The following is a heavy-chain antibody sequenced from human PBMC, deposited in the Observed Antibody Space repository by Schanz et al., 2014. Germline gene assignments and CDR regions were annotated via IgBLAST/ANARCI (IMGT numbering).Heavy chain of an antibody. CDR2: INSVGSNT. J-gene: IGHJ3*02. D-gene: IGHD3-10*01. CDR3: AKGRFGELSAFDI. CDR1: GFTFSSHW. Sequence: EVQLVQSGGGLVQPGGSLRLSCAASGFTFSSHWMHWVRQDPGKGLVWVARINSVGSNTDYADSVTGRFTISRDNSKNTLYLQMNSLRAEDTAVYYCAKGRFGELSAFDIWGQGTIVTDSS. V-gene: IGHV3-74*01.